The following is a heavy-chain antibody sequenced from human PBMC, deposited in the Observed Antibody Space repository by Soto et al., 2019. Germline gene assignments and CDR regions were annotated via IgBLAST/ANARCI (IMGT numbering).Heavy chain of an antibody. D-gene: IGHD3-22*01. CDR3: ARDGSGYRSSASPMDV. CDR2: IIPIFGTA. J-gene: IGHJ6*02. V-gene: IGHV1-69*01. Sequence: QVQLVQSGAEVKKPGSSVNVSCKASGDTFSSYAISWVRQAPGQGLEWMGGIIPIFGTANYAQKFQGRVTITAEDSTSTADMELSSLRSEDTAVYYCARDGSGYRSSASPMDVWGQGTTVTVSS. CDR1: GDTFSSYA.